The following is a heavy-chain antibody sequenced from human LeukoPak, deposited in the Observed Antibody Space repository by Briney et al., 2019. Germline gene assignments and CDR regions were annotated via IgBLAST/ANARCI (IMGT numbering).Heavy chain of an antibody. CDR1: GFTFDDYG. J-gene: IGHJ4*02. Sequence: TGGSLRLSCAASGFTFDDYGMSWVRQAPGKGLEWVSGINWNGGSTGYADSVKGRFTISRDNAKNSLYLQMNSLRAEDTALYYCARQPGGAYYFDYWGQGTLVTVSS. CDR3: ARQPGGAYYFDY. D-gene: IGHD3-10*01. V-gene: IGHV3-20*04. CDR2: INWNGGST.